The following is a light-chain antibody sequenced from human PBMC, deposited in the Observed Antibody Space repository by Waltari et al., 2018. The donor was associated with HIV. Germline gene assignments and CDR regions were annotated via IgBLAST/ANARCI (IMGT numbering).Light chain of an antibody. V-gene: IGLV1-40*01. CDR3: LAFDVGLGHWV. CDR1: WGNIGSLNN. J-gene: IGLJ3*02. Sequence: LTQPASVSGAPGQKITISCTGHWGNIGSLNNVHWYQQPSGAAPKLLIYDNSNRPSGVPDRFSASRSGPSASLTIAGLQTEDEAEYFCLAFDVGLGHWVFVEGAMLTVL. CDR2: DNS.